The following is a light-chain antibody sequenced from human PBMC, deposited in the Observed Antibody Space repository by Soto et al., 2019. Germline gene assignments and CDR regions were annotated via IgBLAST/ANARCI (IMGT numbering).Light chain of an antibody. Sequence: QSALTQPPSASGSPGQSVTISCTGTSSDVGGYNYVSWYQQPPGKAPQLMIYEVSKPPSGVPDRFSGSKSGNTASLTVSGLQAEDEADYYCSSYAGSNTVVFGGGTQLTVL. J-gene: IGLJ2*01. CDR1: SSDVGGYNY. CDR2: EVS. CDR3: SSYAGSNTVV. V-gene: IGLV2-8*01.